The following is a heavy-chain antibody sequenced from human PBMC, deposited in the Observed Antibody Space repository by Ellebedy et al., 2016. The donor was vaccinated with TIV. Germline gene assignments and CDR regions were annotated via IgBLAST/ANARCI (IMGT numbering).Heavy chain of an antibody. CDR2: INPNSGGT. V-gene: IGHV1-2*02. Sequence: ASVKVSCKASGHTFRGYYIHWVRQAPGQGLEWMGWINPNSGGTDHAQKFQGRLTLTTETSINTAYMELNRLTSDDTAMYDCARDEVVGASRGYQFYGMDVWGQGTTVTVSS. J-gene: IGHJ6*02. D-gene: IGHD6-25*01. CDR3: ARDEVVGASRGYQFYGMDV. CDR1: GHTFRGYY.